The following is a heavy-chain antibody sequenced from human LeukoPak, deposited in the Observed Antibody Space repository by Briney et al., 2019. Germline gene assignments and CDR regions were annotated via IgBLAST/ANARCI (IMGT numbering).Heavy chain of an antibody. V-gene: IGHV4-59*01. D-gene: IGHD3-22*01. J-gene: IGHJ4*02. CDR3: ARGYFDSRGYSNAFDY. CDR2: IYHTGST. CDR1: GASISSSY. Sequence: SETLSLTCTVSGASISSSYWSWIRQSPGKGLEWIGYIYHTGSTKYNASLESRVTISVDTSKNQFSLKLTSVTAADTAVYYCARGYFDSRGYSNAFDYWGQGALVTVSS.